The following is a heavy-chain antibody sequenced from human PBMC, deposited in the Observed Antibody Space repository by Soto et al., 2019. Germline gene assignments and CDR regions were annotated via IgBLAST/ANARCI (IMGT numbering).Heavy chain of an antibody. D-gene: IGHD2-8*01. CDR1: GFTFSDYY. Sequence: GGSLRLSCAASGFTFSDYYMIWIRQAPGKGLEWVSYISSSRTYTNYADSVKGRFTISRDNDKNSLYLQMNSLRAEDTALYYCARGADRWYATSMTFDYWGQGTLVTVSS. J-gene: IGHJ4*02. V-gene: IGHV3-11*06. CDR3: ARGADRWYATSMTFDY. CDR2: ISSSRTYT.